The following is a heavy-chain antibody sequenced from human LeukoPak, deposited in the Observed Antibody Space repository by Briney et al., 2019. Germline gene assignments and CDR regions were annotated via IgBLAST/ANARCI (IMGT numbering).Heavy chain of an antibody. CDR2: IKQDGSEK. CDR3: ARYSYEYYMDV. V-gene: IGHV3-7*01. J-gene: IGHJ6*03. D-gene: IGHD5-18*01. Sequence: GGSLRLSCAASGFTFSSYWMSWVRQAPGKGLEWVANIKQDGSEKYYVDSVKGRFTISRDNAKNSLYLQMNSLRAGDTAVYYCARYSYEYYMDVWGKGTTVTVSS. CDR1: GFTFSSYW.